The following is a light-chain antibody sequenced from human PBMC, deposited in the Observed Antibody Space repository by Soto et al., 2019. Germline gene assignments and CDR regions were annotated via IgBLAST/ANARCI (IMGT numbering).Light chain of an antibody. Sequence: EIVLTQSPGTLSLSPGESATLSCRASQSVSNNYLAWYQQQPGQAPRLLIYVASNRATGIQDRFSGSGSGTDFTLTISRLEPEDFAVYYCKQYGSSGTFGQGTKVDIK. J-gene: IGKJ1*01. V-gene: IGKV3-20*01. CDR3: KQYGSSGT. CDR1: QSVSNNY. CDR2: VAS.